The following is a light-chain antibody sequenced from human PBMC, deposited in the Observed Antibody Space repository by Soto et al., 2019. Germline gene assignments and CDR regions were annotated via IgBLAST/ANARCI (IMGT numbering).Light chain of an antibody. Sequence: SYELTQPTSVSVAPGKTARITCGGNNIGSKSVHWYQQKPGQAPVLVIYYESDRPSGIPERFSGSNSGNTATLTISRVEAGDEADYYFQVWDSSSDHPVFGGGTKLTVL. CDR2: YES. J-gene: IGLJ2*01. V-gene: IGLV3-21*04. CDR3: QVWDSSSDHPV. CDR1: NIGSKS.